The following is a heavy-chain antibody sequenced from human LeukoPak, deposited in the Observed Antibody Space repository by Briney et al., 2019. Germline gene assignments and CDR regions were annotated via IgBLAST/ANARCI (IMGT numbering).Heavy chain of an antibody. CDR1: GFTFGDYA. CDR3: ARSPPKVYGYRSFSYNWFDP. D-gene: IGHD5-18*01. V-gene: IGHV3-66*01. J-gene: IGHJ5*02. CDR2: IYSGGST. Sequence: PGRSLRLSCTASGFTFGDYAMTWVRQAPGKGLEWVSLIYSGGSTYYADSVKGRFTISRDNSKNTLYLQMNSLRAEDTAVYYCARSPPKVYGYRSFSYNWFDPWGQGTLVTVSS.